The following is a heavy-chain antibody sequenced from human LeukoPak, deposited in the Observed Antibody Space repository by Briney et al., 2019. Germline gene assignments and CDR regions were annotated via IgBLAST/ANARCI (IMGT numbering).Heavy chain of an antibody. CDR2: VSGSGSST. Sequence: GGSLRLSCAASGFTFSSCAMSWVRQAPRKGLEWVSVVSGSGSSTDYADSVKGRFTISRDNSKNTLYLQMSSLSAEDTAVYYCAKMNVLTGYYTPNFDFWGQGTLVTVSS. CDR1: GFTFSSCA. CDR3: AKMNVLTGYYTPNFDF. J-gene: IGHJ4*02. D-gene: IGHD3-9*01. V-gene: IGHV3-23*01.